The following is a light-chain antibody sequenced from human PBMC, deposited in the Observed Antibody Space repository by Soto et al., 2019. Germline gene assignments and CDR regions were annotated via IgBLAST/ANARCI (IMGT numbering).Light chain of an antibody. V-gene: IGKV1-5*01. J-gene: IGKJ1*01. CDR1: QSFNSW. CDR2: DAS. Sequence: DIQMTQSPSTLSAAVGDAVTITCRASQSFNSWLAWYQQKPGKAPKLLIYDASSLRRGVPSRFSGSQSGTEFTLTISSLQPDDFATYYCQQYNSFSLTFGQGTKVEIK. CDR3: QQYNSFSLT.